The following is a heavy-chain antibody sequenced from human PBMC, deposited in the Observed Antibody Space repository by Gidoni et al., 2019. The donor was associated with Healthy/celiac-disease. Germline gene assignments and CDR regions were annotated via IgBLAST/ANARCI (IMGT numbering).Heavy chain of an antibody. Sequence: EVQLVESGGGLVQPGASLRLSCAASGFTFSSSWMSWVRQAPGKGLAWVANIKQDGSEKYYVDSVKGRFTISRDNAKNSLYLQMNSLRAEDTAVYYCAREGGLGSYFDYWGQGTLVTVSS. CDR2: IKQDGSEK. J-gene: IGHJ4*02. V-gene: IGHV3-7*01. CDR1: GFTFSSSW. D-gene: IGHD7-27*01. CDR3: AREGGLGSYFDY.